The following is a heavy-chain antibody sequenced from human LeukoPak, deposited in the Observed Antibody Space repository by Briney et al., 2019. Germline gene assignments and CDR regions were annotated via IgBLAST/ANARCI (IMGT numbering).Heavy chain of an antibody. V-gene: IGHV4-59*08. J-gene: IGHJ3*02. D-gene: IGHD3-9*01. CDR1: GXSISRYY. CDR3: ARRNILTEGEAFDI. CDR2: IYNSRNT. Sequence: PSETLSLTGTVSGXSISRYYWTWIRPLPGKGLELIGFIYNSRNTNYNPSLKRRVTISFDTSKNQFSLKLISVTAADTAVYYCARRNILTEGEAFDIWGQGTMVTVSS.